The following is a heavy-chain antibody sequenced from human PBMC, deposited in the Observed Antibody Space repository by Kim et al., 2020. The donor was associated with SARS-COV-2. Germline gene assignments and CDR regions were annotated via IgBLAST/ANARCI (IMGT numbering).Heavy chain of an antibody. CDR1: GGSISSGDYY. J-gene: IGHJ3*02. Sequence: SETLSLTCTVSGGSISSGDYYWSWIRQPPGKGLEWIGYIYYSGSTYYNPSLKSRVTISVDTSKNQFSLKLSSVTAADTAVYYCARVGRFLEWYDATDAFDIWGQGTMVTVSS. D-gene: IGHD3-3*01. V-gene: IGHV4-30-4*01. CDR2: IYYSGST. CDR3: ARVGRFLEWYDATDAFDI.